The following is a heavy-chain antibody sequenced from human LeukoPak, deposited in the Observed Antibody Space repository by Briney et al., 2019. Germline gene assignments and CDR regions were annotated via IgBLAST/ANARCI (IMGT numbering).Heavy chain of an antibody. CDR1: GFTFRTSW. V-gene: IGHV3-74*01. Sequence: GGSLRLSCVASGFTFRTSWMQWVRQAPGKGLVWVSRTNSDGSTTSYADSVKGRFTISRDNAKNTLYLQMNGLRVEDTAVYYCARVPYYYDSRDSTDYWGQGTLVTVSS. CDR2: TNSDGSTT. D-gene: IGHD3-22*01. CDR3: ARVPYYYDSRDSTDY. J-gene: IGHJ4*02.